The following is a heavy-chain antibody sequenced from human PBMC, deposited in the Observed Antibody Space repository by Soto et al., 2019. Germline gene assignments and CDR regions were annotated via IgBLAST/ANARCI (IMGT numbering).Heavy chain of an antibody. Sequence: PSETLSLTCTVSGGSISRYYWSWIRQPPGKGLEWIGYIYYSGSTNYNPSLKSRVTISVDTSKNQFSLKLSSVTAADTAVYYCARDGYSYGYYYGMDVWGQGTTVTVSS. CDR3: ARDGYSYGYYYGMDV. CDR1: GGSISRYY. CDR2: IYYSGST. D-gene: IGHD5-18*01. J-gene: IGHJ6*02. V-gene: IGHV4-59*01.